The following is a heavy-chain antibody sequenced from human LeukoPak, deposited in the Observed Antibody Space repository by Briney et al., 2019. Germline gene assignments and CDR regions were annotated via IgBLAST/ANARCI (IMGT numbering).Heavy chain of an antibody. CDR2: ISSSSSYI. J-gene: IGHJ4*02. CDR1: GFTFSSYS. V-gene: IGHV3-21*01. CDR3: ARPPKRDSSGYFDY. D-gene: IGHD3-22*01. Sequence: PGGSLRLSCAASGFTFSSYSMNWVRQASGKGLEWVSSISSSSSYIYYADSVKGRFTISRDNAKNSLYLQMNSLRAEDTAVYYCARPPKRDSSGYFDYWGQGTLVTVSS.